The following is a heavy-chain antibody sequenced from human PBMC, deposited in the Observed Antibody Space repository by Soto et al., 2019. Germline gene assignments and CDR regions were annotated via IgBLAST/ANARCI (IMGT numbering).Heavy chain of an antibody. CDR3: ARDQWLKVPAVVGDKFDS. J-gene: IGHJ5*01. CDR2: INSYNGDT. Sequence: QVQLVQSGGEEKKPGASVKVSCKASGYDFIGHGISWVRQARGQGLEWMGWINSYNGDTKYARKYQDRITLTKDKSTRTVYMELTSLRSDDTAVYCCARDQWLKVPAVVGDKFDSWGQGTLVTVSS. D-gene: IGHD6-19*01. V-gene: IGHV1-18*04. CDR1: GYDFIGHG.